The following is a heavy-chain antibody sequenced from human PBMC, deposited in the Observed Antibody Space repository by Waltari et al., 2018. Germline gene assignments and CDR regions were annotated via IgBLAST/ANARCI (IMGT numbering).Heavy chain of an antibody. J-gene: IGHJ4*02. CDR2: ISSSSGSI. CDR1: GFPFSMHG. CDR3: ARAREMGDY. V-gene: IGHV3-48*02. Sequence: EVQLVESGGGLVHPGGSLRRSCAASGFPFSMHGMNWVRQAPGKGLEWLSYISSSSGSIYYADSVKGRFTISRDNAKNSLYLQMNSLRDEDTAVYYCARAREMGDYWGQGTLVNVSS. D-gene: IGHD1-26*01.